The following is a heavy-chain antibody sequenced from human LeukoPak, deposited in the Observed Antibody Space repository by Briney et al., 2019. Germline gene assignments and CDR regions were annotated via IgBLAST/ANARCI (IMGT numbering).Heavy chain of an antibody. CDR2: VNADGGST. CDR3: VRDLWGFDH. CDR1: GASIRDLA. Sequence: PGGSLRLSCPVSGASIRDLAFHWVRQAPGKGLDYVSVVNADGGSTKYGDSVKGRFTVSRDNSKNTVYLQMTSLRFDDTAVYYCVRDLWGFDHWGQGTLVTVPS. V-gene: IGHV3-64D*09. D-gene: IGHD3-10*01. J-gene: IGHJ4*02.